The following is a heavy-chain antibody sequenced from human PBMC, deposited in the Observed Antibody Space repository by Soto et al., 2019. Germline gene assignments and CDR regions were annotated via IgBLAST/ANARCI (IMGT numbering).Heavy chain of an antibody. D-gene: IGHD6-6*01. CDR2: IKSKTDGGTT. CDR1: GFTFSNAW. Sequence: GGSLRLSCAASGFTFSNAWMSWVRQAPGKGLEWVGRIKSKTDGGTTDYAAPVKGRFTISRDDSKNTLYLQMNSLKTEDTAVYYCTTASSSAIDAFDIWGQGTMVTVSS. V-gene: IGHV3-15*01. CDR3: TTASSSAIDAFDI. J-gene: IGHJ3*02.